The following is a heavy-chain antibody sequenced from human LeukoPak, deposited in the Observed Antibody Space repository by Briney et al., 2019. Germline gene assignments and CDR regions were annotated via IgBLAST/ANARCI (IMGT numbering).Heavy chain of an antibody. CDR3: AKDLYDTSVGGYFDY. V-gene: IGHV3-23*01. CDR2: ISGSGGST. Sequence: HSGGSLRLSCAASGFTFSSYAMSWVRQAPGKGLEWVSAISGSGGSTYYADSVKGRFTISRDNSKNTLYLQMNSLRAEDTAVYYCAKDLYDTSVGGYFDYWGQGTLVTVSS. D-gene: IGHD3-22*01. CDR1: GFTFSSYA. J-gene: IGHJ4*02.